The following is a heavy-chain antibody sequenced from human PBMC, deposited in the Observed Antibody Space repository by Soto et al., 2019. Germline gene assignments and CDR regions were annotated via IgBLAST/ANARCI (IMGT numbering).Heavy chain of an antibody. J-gene: IGHJ2*01. CDR3: AHRRYYDRSGNWYFDL. CDR2: IYWDDDK. V-gene: IGHV2-5*02. Sequence: QITLKESGPTLVKPTQTLTLTCTFSGFSLSTSGVGVGWIRQPPGKALEWLALIYWDDDKRYSPSLKSRLTIPXXTXKXQVVLTLTNMDPVDTATYYCAHRRYYDRSGNWYFDLWGRGTLVTVSS. CDR1: GFSLSTSGVG. D-gene: IGHD3-22*01.